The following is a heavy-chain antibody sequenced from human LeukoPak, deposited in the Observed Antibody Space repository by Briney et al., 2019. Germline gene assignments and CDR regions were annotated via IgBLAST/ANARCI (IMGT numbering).Heavy chain of an antibody. CDR2: MNPNSGNT. J-gene: IGHJ5*02. Sequence: ASVKVSCKASGCTFTSYDINWVRQATGQGLEWMGWMNPNSGNTGYAQKFQGRVTMTRNTSISTAYMELSSLRSEDTAVYYCARINYDYVWGSYRSPTSHNWFDPWGQGTLVTVSS. V-gene: IGHV1-8*01. CDR3: ARINYDYVWGSYRSPTSHNWFDP. CDR1: GCTFTSYD. D-gene: IGHD3-16*02.